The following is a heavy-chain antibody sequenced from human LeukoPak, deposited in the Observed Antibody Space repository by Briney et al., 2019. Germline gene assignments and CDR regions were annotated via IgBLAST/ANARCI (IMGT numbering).Heavy chain of an antibody. CDR3: AKALYYYDSSGYPGAFDI. J-gene: IGHJ3*02. CDR2: ISGSGGSA. V-gene: IGHV3-23*01. Sequence: GGPLRLSCAASGFTFSSYAMSWVRQAPGKGLEWFSAISGSGGSAYYADSVKGRFTISRDNSKNTLYLQMNSLRAEDTAVYYCAKALYYYDSSGYPGAFDIWGQGTMVTVSS. D-gene: IGHD3-22*01. CDR1: GFTFSSYA.